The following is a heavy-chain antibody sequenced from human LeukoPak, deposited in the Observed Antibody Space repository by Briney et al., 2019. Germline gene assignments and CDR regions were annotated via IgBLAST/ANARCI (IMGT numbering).Heavy chain of an antibody. D-gene: IGHD2-2*01. Sequence: GGSLRLSCAASGFTFSSYAMSWFRQAPGKGLEWVSAISGNGGSTYYADSVKGRFTISRDNSKNTLYLQMNSLRAEDTAVYYCAKDRYQLLLLDYWGRGTLVTVSS. CDR3: AKDRYQLLLLDY. CDR2: ISGNGGST. CDR1: GFTFSSYA. V-gene: IGHV3-23*01. J-gene: IGHJ4*02.